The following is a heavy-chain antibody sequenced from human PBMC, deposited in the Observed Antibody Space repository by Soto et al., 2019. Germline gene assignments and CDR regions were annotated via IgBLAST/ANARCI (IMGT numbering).Heavy chain of an antibody. CDR2: INHSGSS. D-gene: IGHD1-26*01. Sequence: QVQLQQWGAGLLKPSETLSLTCAVNGGSFSGYSWTWIRQSPGKGLEWIGQINHSGSSIYSPSLKLLVTLYHLLSMNPFALELTSLSAAAGAVYVPASGLFSGTAASRGWYEFDSGGQGTLVAVSS. J-gene: IGHJ4*02. CDR3: ASGLFSGTAASRGWYEFDS. V-gene: IGHV4-34*01. CDR1: GGSFSGYS.